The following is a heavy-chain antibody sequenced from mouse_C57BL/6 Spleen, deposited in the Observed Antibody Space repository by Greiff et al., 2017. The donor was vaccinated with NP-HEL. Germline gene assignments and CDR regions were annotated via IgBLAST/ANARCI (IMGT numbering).Heavy chain of an antibody. CDR2: ISSGGSYT. J-gene: IGHJ2*01. V-gene: IGHV5-6*01. CDR1: GFTFSSYG. CDR3: ARHEGDCDGPFDY. D-gene: IGHD2-4*01. Sequence: EVMLVESGGDLVKPGGSLKLSCAASGFTFSSYGMSWVRQTPDKRLEWVATISSGGSYTYYPDNVKGQITNSRDNAKNTLYLQMSSLKSEDTAIYYCARHEGDCDGPFDYWGQGTTLTVSS.